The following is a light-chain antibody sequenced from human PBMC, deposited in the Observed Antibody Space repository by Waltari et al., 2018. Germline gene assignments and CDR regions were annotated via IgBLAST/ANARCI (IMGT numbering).Light chain of an antibody. J-gene: IGLJ3*02. Sequence: QSALTQPASVSGSPGQSITISCTGTSRDVGSYNLVSWYQHHPGKAPKLMIYEGTQRPSGVSDRFSGSKSGDTASPTISGLQAEDEADYYCCSYVRDITWVFGGGTKLTVL. CDR2: EGT. CDR3: CSYVRDITWV. V-gene: IGLV2-23*01. CDR1: SRDVGSYNL.